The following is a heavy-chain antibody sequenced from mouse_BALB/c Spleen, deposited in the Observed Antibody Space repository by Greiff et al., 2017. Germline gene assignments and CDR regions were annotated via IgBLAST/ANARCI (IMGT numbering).Heavy chain of an antibody. J-gene: IGHJ2*01. CDR2: INPYNGAT. CDR3: ARGITTVVAHFDY. CDR1: GYSFTGYY. D-gene: IGHD1-1*01. V-gene: IGHV1-31*01. Sequence: VQLQQSGPELVKPGASVKISCKASGYSFTGYYMHWVKQSHVKSLEWIGRINPYNGATSYNQNFKDKASLTVDKSSSTAYMELHSLTSEDSAVYYCARGITTVVAHFDYWGQGTTLTVSS.